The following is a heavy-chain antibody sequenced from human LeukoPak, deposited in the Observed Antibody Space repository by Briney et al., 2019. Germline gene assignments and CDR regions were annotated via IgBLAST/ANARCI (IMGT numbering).Heavy chain of an antibody. CDR1: GFTFSSYS. J-gene: IGHJ6*02. D-gene: IGHD3/OR15-3a*01. CDR3: ARETDWHLGYYGMDV. V-gene: IGHV3-21*01. Sequence: GGSLRLSCAASGFTFSSYSMNWVRQAPGKGLEWVSSISSSSSYIYYADSVKGRFTISRDNAKNSLYLQMNSLRAEDTAVYYCARETDWHLGYYGMDVWGQGTTVTVSS. CDR2: ISSSSSYI.